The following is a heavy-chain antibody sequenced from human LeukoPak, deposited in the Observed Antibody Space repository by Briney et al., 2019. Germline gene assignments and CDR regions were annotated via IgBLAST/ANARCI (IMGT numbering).Heavy chain of an antibody. CDR2: IHRSGST. Sequence: SETLSLTCTASPDSTTSNFWSWVRQPPGKGLEWIREIHRSGSTNYNPSLQSRVTISIDRSKNQIALELSSVTAADTAVYYCAREIVGGFNPGAYWGQGTLVTVSS. CDR1: PDSTTSNF. V-gene: IGHV4-4*02. CDR3: AREIVGGFNPGAY. J-gene: IGHJ4*02. D-gene: IGHD1-14*01.